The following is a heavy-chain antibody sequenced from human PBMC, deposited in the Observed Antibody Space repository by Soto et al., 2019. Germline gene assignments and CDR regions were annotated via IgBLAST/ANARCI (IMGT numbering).Heavy chain of an antibody. Sequence: ASVKVSCKASGGTFGSQGIAWVRQAPGQGLEWMGGFIAMLGTPTYAKKVQGRARSTADESMTSSYLELRSRRSEDTAVYFCARGDTANFEYWVHGTAVTVSS. CDR3: ARGDTANFEY. V-gene: IGHV1-69*13. D-gene: IGHD5-18*01. CDR2: FIAMLGTP. CDR1: GGTFGSQG. J-gene: IGHJ4*01.